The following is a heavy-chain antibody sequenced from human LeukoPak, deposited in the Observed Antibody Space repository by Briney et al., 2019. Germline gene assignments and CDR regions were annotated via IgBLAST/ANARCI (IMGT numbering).Heavy chain of an antibody. D-gene: IGHD5-18*01. CDR1: GFTFNNYW. CDR3: ARDLRYNWYFDL. Sequence: GGSLRLSCGASGFTFNNYWMSWVRQAPGKGLEWVANIKQDGNERYSTDSVKGRFTISRDNAKNSLYLQMNSLTVEDTAVYFCARDLRYNWYFDLWGRGTLVTVSS. J-gene: IGHJ2*01. V-gene: IGHV3-7*01. CDR2: IKQDGNER.